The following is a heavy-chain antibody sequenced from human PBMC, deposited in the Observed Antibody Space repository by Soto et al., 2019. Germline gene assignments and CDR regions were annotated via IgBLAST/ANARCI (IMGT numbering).Heavy chain of an antibody. CDR2: ISTYNGNT. V-gene: IGHV1-18*04. D-gene: IGHD6-19*01. CDR3: VRVVGRIAVAGSWTWFDP. CDR1: GYTFTSYA. J-gene: IGHJ5*02. Sequence: ASVKVFCKASGYTFTSYALIWVRHAPGQGLEWMGWISTYNGNTNYAQNLQGRVTMTTDISTNTAYMEPRILLSDDTAVYYCVRVVGRIAVAGSWTWFDPWGQGTLVTVSS.